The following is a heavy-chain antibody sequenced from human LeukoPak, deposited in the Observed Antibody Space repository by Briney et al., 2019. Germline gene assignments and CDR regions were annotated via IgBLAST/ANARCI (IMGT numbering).Heavy chain of an antibody. J-gene: IGHJ4*02. CDR1: GLTFSNSA. V-gene: IGHV3-23*01. CDR2: ISVGSDVI. D-gene: IGHD6-13*01. Sequence: GGSLRLSCAVSGLTFSNSAMSWVRQAPGKGLEWVSAISVGSDVIYYADSVKGRFAISRDNSKHTVYLQMNSLRAEDTAVYYCAKSWGAAADYFDYWGQGTLVTVSS. CDR3: AKSWGAAADYFDY.